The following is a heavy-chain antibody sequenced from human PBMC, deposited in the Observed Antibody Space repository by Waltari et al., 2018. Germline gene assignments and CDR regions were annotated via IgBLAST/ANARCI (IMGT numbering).Heavy chain of an antibody. CDR1: GFPSSGYS. V-gene: IGHV3-48*04. CDR2: INSGSSSI. Sequence: EVQLVESGGGLVQPGGSLRLSCAASGFPSSGYSMNWVRQAPGKGLEWVSYINSGSSSIFYAGSVKGRFTISRDNAKNSLYLQMNSLRAEDTAVYYCAREPPYADYAFDSWGQGSLVTVSS. J-gene: IGHJ4*02. CDR3: AREPPYADYAFDS. D-gene: IGHD4-17*01.